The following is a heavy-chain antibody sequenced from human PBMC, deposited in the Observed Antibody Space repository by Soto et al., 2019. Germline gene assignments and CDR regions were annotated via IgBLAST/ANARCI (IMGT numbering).Heavy chain of an antibody. D-gene: IGHD3-3*02. J-gene: IGHJ6*02. CDR2: INAGSGYT. Sequence: QVPLVQSGAEVKKPGASVKISCEASGYTFTNFSIHWVRQAPGQRLEWMGWINAGSGYTKYSRRFQDRLIITRDRSASTAYMELSILRSEDTAMFYCARGRGVIRNYYGMDVWGQGTTVTVS. CDR1: GYTFTNFS. CDR3: ARGRGVIRNYYGMDV. V-gene: IGHV1-3*01.